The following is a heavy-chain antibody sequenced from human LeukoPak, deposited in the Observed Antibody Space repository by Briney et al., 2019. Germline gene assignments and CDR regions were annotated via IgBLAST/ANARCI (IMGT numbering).Heavy chain of an antibody. CDR2: INHSHRT. D-gene: IGHD5/OR15-5a*01. V-gene: IGHV4-34*01. J-gene: IGHJ4*02. CDR1: GGTFSGYY. Sequence: SETLSLTCAVYGGTFSGYYWTWIRQPPGKGLEWIAEINHSHRTNTSPSLKSRVTVSVDTSKNQFSLKLTSVTAADTAVYYCARARETESIDYWSQGTLVTVSS. CDR3: ARARETESIDY.